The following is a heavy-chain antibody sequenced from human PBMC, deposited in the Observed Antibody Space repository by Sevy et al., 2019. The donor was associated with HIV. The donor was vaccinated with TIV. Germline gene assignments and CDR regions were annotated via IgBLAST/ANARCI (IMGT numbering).Heavy chain of an antibody. CDR1: GFTFSSYW. D-gene: IGHD3-3*01. CDR2: INNDGSST. CDR3: ARERVDFWSGPVDYDFGMDV. V-gene: IGHV3-74*01. J-gene: IGHJ6*02. Sequence: GGSLRLSCAASGFTFSSYWMHWVRQAPGKGLVWVSRINNDGSSTNYADSVKGRFTISRDNAENTLYLQMNSLRAEDTAVYYCARERVDFWSGPVDYDFGMDVWGQGTTVTVSS.